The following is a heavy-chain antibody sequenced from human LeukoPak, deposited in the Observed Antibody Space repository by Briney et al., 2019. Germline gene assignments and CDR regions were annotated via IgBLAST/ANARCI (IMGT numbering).Heavy chain of an antibody. Sequence: SVKVSCKASGGTFSSYAISWVRQAPGQGLEWMGGIIPIFGTANYAQKFQGRVTITADESTSTAYMELSSLRSEDTAVYYCAVPGDIVVVPAAQWTFDYWGQGTLVTVSS. J-gene: IGHJ4*02. CDR3: AVPGDIVVVPAAQWTFDY. CDR2: IIPIFGTA. D-gene: IGHD2-2*01. V-gene: IGHV1-69*13. CDR1: GGTFSSYA.